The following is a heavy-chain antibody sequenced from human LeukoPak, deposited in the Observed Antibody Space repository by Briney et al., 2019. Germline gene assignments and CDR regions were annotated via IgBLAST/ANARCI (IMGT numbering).Heavy chain of an antibody. CDR2: ISAYNGNT. D-gene: IGHD3-22*01. V-gene: IGHV1-18*01. CDR3: ARYEYYYDSSGYYRGHGAFDI. Sequence: ASVKVSCKASGYTFTSYGISWVRQAPGQRLEWMGWISAYNGNTNYAQKLQGRVTMTTDTSTSTAYMELRSLRSDDTAVYYCARYEYYYDSSGYYRGHGAFDIWGQGTMVTVSS. J-gene: IGHJ3*02. CDR1: GYTFTSYG.